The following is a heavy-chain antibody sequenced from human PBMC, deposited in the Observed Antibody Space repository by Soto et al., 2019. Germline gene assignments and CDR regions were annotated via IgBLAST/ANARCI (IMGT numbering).Heavy chain of an antibody. V-gene: IGHV3-30-3*01. CDR1: GFTFSSYA. CDR2: ISYDGSNK. D-gene: IGHD3-22*01. Sequence: GGSLRLSCAASGFTFSSYAMHWVRQAPGKGLEWVAVISYDGSNKYYADSVKGRFTISRDNSKNTLYLQMNSLRAEDTAVYYCARVMGYYYDSSGTDAFDIWGQGTMVTVSS. J-gene: IGHJ3*02. CDR3: ARVMGYYYDSSGTDAFDI.